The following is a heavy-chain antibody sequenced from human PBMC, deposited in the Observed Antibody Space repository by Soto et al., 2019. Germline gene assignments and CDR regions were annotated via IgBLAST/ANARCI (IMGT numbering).Heavy chain of an antibody. CDR1: GGTFSSYA. D-gene: IGHD5-12*01. CDR3: ASSVAKYYYDGMAV. V-gene: IGHV1-69*12. CDR2: IIPIFGTA. Sequence: QVQLVQSGAEVKKPGSSVKVSCKASGGTFSSYAISWVRQAPGQGLEWMGGIIPIFGTANYAQKFQGRVTITADESASTAYMELCSLRSEDTAVYYCASSVAKYYYDGMAVWGQGTTVTVSS. J-gene: IGHJ6*02.